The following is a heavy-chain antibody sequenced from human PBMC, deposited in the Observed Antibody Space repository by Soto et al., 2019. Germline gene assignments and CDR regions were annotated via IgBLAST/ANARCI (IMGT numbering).Heavy chain of an antibody. CDR1: GGSFSGYY. Sequence: SETLSLTCAIAGGSFSGYYWSWVRKPPGKGLEWIGEIYHSGSTNYNPSLKSRVTISVDKSKNQFSLKLSSVTAADTAVYYCARDSPGGSFPYYGMDVWGQGTTVTVSS. CDR3: ARDSPGGSFPYYGMDV. J-gene: IGHJ6*02. D-gene: IGHD1-26*01. CDR2: IYHSGST. V-gene: IGHV4-34*01.